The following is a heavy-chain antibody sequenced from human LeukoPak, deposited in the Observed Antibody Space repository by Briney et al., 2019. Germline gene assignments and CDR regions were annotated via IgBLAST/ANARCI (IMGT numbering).Heavy chain of an antibody. CDR1: GGSISSTSYY. CDR3: ARGGPYSGSYERAFDI. CDR2: IHSSGST. Sequence: SSETLSLTCTVSGGSISSTSYYWNWIRQPAGKGLEWIGRIHSSGSTNYNPSLKSRVTISVDTSKNQFSLKLTSVTAADTAVYYCARGGPYSGSYERAFDIWGQGTMVTVSS. D-gene: IGHD1-26*01. V-gene: IGHV4-61*02. J-gene: IGHJ3*02.